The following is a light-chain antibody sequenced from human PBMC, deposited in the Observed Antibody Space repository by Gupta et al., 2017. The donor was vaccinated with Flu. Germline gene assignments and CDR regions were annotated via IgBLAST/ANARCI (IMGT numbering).Light chain of an antibody. CDR1: SSNIGNNY. CDR2: DNY. V-gene: IGLV1-51*01. J-gene: IGLJ3*02. CDR3: GTWDSSLSAWV. Sequence: QSVLRKPPSVCAATGQKEIISCPGSSSNIGNNYVSWYQQLPGTAPKLLIYDNYNRPSGIPDRFSCSKSGTSATLGITGLQTGDEADYYCGTWDSSLSAWVFGGGTKLTVL.